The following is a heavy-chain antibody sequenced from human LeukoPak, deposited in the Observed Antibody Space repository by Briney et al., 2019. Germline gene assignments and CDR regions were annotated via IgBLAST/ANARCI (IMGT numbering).Heavy chain of an antibody. D-gene: IGHD1-26*01. CDR3: AKDPKYSGSPYYFDY. J-gene: IGHJ4*02. CDR2: ISASGGST. CDR1: GFTFSSSA. Sequence: GGSLRLSCAASGFTFSSSAMSWVRQVPGKGLEWVSGISASGGSTYYADSVKGRFTISRDNSKNTVYLQMNSLRAEDTAVNYCAKDPKYSGSPYYFDYWGQGTLVTVSS. V-gene: IGHV3-23*01.